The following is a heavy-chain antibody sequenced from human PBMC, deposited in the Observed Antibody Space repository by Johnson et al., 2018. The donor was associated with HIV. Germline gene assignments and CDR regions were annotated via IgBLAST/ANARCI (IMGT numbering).Heavy chain of an antibody. CDR1: GFTFSSYD. Sequence: VQLVESGGGVVQPGRSLRLSCAASGFTFSSYDMHWVRQATGKGLEWVSGISWNSGSIGYADSVKGRFTISRDNSKNSLYLQMNSLRAEDTALYYCAKAGPREYSSSLDAFDIWGQGTMVTVSS. CDR3: AKAGPREYSSSLDAFDI. J-gene: IGHJ3*02. V-gene: IGHV3-9*01. D-gene: IGHD6-6*01. CDR2: ISWNSGSI.